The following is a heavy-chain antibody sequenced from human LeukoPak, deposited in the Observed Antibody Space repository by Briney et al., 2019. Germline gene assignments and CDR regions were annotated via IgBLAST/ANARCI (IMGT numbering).Heavy chain of an antibody. CDR1: GYTFASYT. CDR2: INGDNGNT. V-gene: IGHV1-3*01. Sequence: ASVKVSCKTSGYTFASYTMHWLRQAPGQSLEWVRWINGDNGNTKYSEKFQGRVTITRDTSASSAYMELSSLRSEDTAVYYCARSSSGTYHYWGQGTLVTVSS. CDR3: ARSSSGTYHY. D-gene: IGHD3-10*01. J-gene: IGHJ4*02.